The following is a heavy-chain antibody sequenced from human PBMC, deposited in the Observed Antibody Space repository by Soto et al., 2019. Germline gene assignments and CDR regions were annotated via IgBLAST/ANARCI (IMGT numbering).Heavy chain of an antibody. CDR2: MNPNSGGT. Sequence: QVQLVQSGADVKKPGASVKVSCKTSGYTFSGYFMHWLRQAPGQGLEWMGWMNPNSGGTDYAQNFQGSGSMTWDTSISTAYMESSRLRSDDTAIYYCARGYYSSSWRVVDYWGQGTLVTV. CDR3: ARGYYSSSWRVVDY. CDR1: GYTFSGYF. D-gene: IGHD6-13*01. V-gene: IGHV1-2*02. J-gene: IGHJ4*02.